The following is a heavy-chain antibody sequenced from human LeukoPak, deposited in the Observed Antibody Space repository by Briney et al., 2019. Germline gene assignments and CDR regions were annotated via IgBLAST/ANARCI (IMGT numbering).Heavy chain of an antibody. J-gene: IGHJ4*02. CDR2: ISSSSSYI. CDR1: GFTFSSYS. Sequence: GGSLRLSCAASGFTFSSYSMNWVRQAPGKGLEWVSSISSSSSYIYYADSVKGRFTISRDNAKNSLYLQMNSLRAEDTAVYYCARRLGSSSSFDYWGQGTLVTVSS. CDR3: ARRLGSSSSFDY. D-gene: IGHD6-6*01. V-gene: IGHV3-21*01.